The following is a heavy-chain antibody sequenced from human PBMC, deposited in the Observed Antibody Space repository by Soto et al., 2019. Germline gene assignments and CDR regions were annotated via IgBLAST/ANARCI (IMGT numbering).Heavy chain of an antibody. CDR2: ISGSGGST. CDR3: AKDSVRRYCSGGSCYSTFDY. CDR1: GFTFSSYA. J-gene: IGHJ4*02. V-gene: IGHV3-23*01. Sequence: GGSLRLSCAASGFTFSSYAMSWVRQAPGKGLEWVSAISGSGGSTYYADSVKGRFTISRDNSKNTLYLQMNSLRAEDTAVYYCAKDSVRRYCSGGSCYSTFDYWGQGTLVTVSS. D-gene: IGHD2-15*01.